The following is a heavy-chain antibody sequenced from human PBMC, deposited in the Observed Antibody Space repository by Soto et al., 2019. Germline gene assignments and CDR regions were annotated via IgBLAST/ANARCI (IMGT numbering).Heavy chain of an antibody. CDR2: IYHSGST. D-gene: IGHD3-9*01. CDR1: GYSISSGYY. J-gene: IGHJ3*02. CDR3: ARGLVLRYFDWLRGDAFDI. Sequence: SETLSLTCAVSGYSISSGYYWGWIRQPPGKGLEWIGSIYHSGSTYYNPSLKSRVTISVDTSKNQFSLKLSSVTAADTAVYYCARGLVLRYFDWLRGDAFDIWGQGTMVTVSS. V-gene: IGHV4-38-2*01.